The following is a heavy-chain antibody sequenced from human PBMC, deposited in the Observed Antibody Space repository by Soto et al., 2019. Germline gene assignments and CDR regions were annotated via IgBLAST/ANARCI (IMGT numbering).Heavy chain of an antibody. CDR1: GFTFSTYS. Sequence: EVQLVESGGGLVQPGGSLRISCAASGFTFSTYSMNWDRQAPGKGLEWVSYITGSSGTIYYADSVKGRFTISRDNAKNSLFLQMNSLRDEDTAVYYFTRCVSGGNEILDHWGQGTLVTVSS. CDR3: TRCVSGGNEILDH. V-gene: IGHV3-48*02. J-gene: IGHJ4*02. D-gene: IGHD2-15*01. CDR2: ITGSSGTI.